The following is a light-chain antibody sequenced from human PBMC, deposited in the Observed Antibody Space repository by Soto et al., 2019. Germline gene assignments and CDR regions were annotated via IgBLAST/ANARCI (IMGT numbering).Light chain of an antibody. CDR2: ETI. Sequence: EIVFTHSAATLSLSPGERATLSCRASQSVTNYLAWYQQKAGQAPRLLIYETIHRATGIPARFSGSGSGTDFTLTISSLEPEDFAVYYCQHRSHWLITFGQGTRLEIK. CDR1: QSVTNY. V-gene: IGKV3-11*01. J-gene: IGKJ5*01. CDR3: QHRSHWLIT.